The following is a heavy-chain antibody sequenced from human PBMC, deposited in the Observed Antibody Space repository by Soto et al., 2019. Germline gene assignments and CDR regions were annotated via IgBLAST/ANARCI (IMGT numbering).Heavy chain of an antibody. Sequence: EVQLSESGGGLAQSGASLRLSCVASGFTFSAHAMTWIRQAPGKGPEWVSTTSASGSSIHYADSVKGRFTISRDNSKNTLFRQMISLRPEDAAVYYCAMASGGLYWGQGALVTVSS. J-gene: IGHJ4*02. CDR3: AMASGGLY. CDR2: TSASGSSI. V-gene: IGHV3-23*01. D-gene: IGHD3-10*01. CDR1: GFTFSAHA.